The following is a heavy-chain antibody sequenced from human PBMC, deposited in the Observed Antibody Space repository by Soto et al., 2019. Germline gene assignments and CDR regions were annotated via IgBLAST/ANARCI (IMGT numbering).Heavy chain of an antibody. V-gene: IGHV4-31*03. CDR2: IYYSGST. Sequence: PSETLSLTCTVSGGSISSGGYYWSWIRQHPGKGLEWIGYIYYSGSTYYNPSLKSRVTISVDTSKNQFSLKLSSVTAADTAVYYCARVLRADYYGSGSYYTRRNNWFDPWSQGTLVTVSS. CDR3: ARVLRADYYGSGSYYTRRNNWFDP. J-gene: IGHJ5*02. D-gene: IGHD3-10*01. CDR1: GGSISSGGYY.